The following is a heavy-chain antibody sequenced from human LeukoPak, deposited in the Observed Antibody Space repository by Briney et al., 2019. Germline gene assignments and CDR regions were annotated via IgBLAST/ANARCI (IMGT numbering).Heavy chain of an antibody. CDR1: GGSFSGYY. J-gene: IGHJ6*03. V-gene: IGHV4-34*01. D-gene: IGHD2/OR15-2a*01. Sequence: SETLSLTCAVYGGSFSGYYWSWIRQPPGKGLEWIGEINHSGSTNYNPSLKSRVTISVDTSKNQFSLKLSSATAADTAVYYCARENMAYYYYYYMDVWGKGTTVTVSS. CDR2: INHSGST. CDR3: ARENMAYYYYYYMDV.